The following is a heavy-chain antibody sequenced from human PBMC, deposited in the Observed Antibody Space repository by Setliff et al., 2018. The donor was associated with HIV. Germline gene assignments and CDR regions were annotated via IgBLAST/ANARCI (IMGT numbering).Heavy chain of an antibody. J-gene: IGHJ1*01. CDR3: ARDRGYCSGGSCLSAEYFQH. CDR2: ISSSSSYI. D-gene: IGHD2-15*01. Sequence: PGGSLRLSCAASGFTFSSYSMSWVRQAPGKGLEWVSSISSSSSYIYYADSVKGRFTISRDNAKNSLYLQMNSLRAEDTAVYYCARDRGYCSGGSCLSAEYFQHWGQGTLVTVS. CDR1: GFTFSSYS. V-gene: IGHV3-21*01.